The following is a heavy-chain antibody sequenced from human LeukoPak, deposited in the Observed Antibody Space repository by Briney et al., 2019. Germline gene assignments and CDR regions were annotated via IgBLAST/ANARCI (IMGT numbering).Heavy chain of an antibody. D-gene: IGHD6-6*01. CDR3: ATAKSIHGGPDY. CDR1: GGTFSSYA. CDR2: IIPIFGTA. Sequence: GASVKVSCKASGGTFSSYAISWVRQAPGQGLEWMGGIIPIFGTANYAQKFQGRVTITADESTSTAYMELSSLRSEDTAVYYCATAKSIHGGPDYWGQGTLVAVSS. J-gene: IGHJ4*02. V-gene: IGHV1-69*13.